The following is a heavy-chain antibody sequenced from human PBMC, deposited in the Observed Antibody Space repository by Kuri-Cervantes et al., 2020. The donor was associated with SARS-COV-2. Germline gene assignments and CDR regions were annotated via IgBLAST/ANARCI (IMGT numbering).Heavy chain of an antibody. CDR3: ARVRPRGQDIVVVPAAQKDYYYGMDV. V-gene: IGHV1-2*04. CDR1: GYTFTDYY. J-gene: IGHJ6*02. CDR2: INPNSGGT. D-gene: IGHD2-2*01. Sequence: ASVKVSCKCSGYTFTDYYMHWVRQAPGQGLEWMVWINPNSGGTHYAQKFQGWVTMTRDPSISTAYMELSRLRSDDTAVYYCARVRPRGQDIVVVPAAQKDYYYGMDVWGQGTTVTVSS.